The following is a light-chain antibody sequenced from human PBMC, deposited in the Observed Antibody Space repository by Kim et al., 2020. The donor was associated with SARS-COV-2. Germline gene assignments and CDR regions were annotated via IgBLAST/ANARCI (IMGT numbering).Light chain of an antibody. CDR1: QSVSSSY. J-gene: IGKJ1*01. CDR3: QKYGDLRWT. CDR2: GAS. V-gene: IGKV3-20*01. Sequence: ELVLTQSPGTLSLSPGERATLSCRASQSVSSSYLAWYQQKTGQAPRLPISGASTRVTGIPDRFSGSGSGTDFTFTISRLEPEDFAVYYCQKYGDLRWTFGQGTKVDIK.